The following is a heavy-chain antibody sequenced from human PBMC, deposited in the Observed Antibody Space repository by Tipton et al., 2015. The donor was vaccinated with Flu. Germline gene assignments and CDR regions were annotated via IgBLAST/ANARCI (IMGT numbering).Heavy chain of an antibody. CDR2: IYTSGST. D-gene: IGHD6-13*01. CDR1: GGSISSYY. CDR3: ARMDDSRGYYMDV. J-gene: IGHJ6*03. Sequence: TLSLTCTVSGGSISSYYWSWIRQPAGKGLEWIGRIYTSGSTNYNPSLKSRVTMSVDTSKNQFSLKLSSVTAADTAVYYCARMDDSRGYYMDVWGKGTTVTVSS. V-gene: IGHV4-4*07.